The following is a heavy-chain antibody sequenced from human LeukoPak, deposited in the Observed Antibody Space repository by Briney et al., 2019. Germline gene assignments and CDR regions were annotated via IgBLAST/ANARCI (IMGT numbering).Heavy chain of an antibody. D-gene: IGHD6-13*01. J-gene: IGHJ3*02. CDR3: ARTGYSSSWSHDAFDI. CDR1: GGSISSSNYY. Sequence: SETLSLTCTVSGGSISSSNYYWAWIRQPPGKGLEWIGSIYYSGSTYYNPSLKSRVTISVDTSKNQFSLKLSSVTAADTAVYYCARTGYSSSWSHDAFDIWGQGTMVTVSS. V-gene: IGHV4-39*01. CDR2: IYYSGST.